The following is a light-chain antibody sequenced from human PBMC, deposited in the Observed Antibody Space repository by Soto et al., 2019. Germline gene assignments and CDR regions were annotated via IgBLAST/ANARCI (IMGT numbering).Light chain of an antibody. V-gene: IGKV1-9*01. CDR3: QQLNSYPFLT. CDR1: QGISSY. CDR2: AAS. Sequence: DIQLTQSPSFLSASVGDRVTITCRASQGISSYLAWYQQKPGKAPKLLIYAASTLQSGVPSRFSGSASRTEFTITISSLQPEDFATYYCQQLNSYPFLTFGGGTKVEIK. J-gene: IGKJ4*01.